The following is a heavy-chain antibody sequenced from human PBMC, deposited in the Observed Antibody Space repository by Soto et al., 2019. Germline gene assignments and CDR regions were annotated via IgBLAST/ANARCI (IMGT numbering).Heavy chain of an antibody. D-gene: IGHD3-9*01. CDR1: GFTFSSYS. Sequence: PGGSLRLSCAASGFTFSSYSMNWVRQAPGKGLEWVSYISSSSTIYYADSVKSRFTISRDNAKNSLYLQMNSLRDEDTAVYYCARDAYDILTGYYSYYYYGMDVWGQGTTVTVSS. CDR3: ARDAYDILTGYYSYYYYGMDV. V-gene: IGHV3-48*02. J-gene: IGHJ6*02. CDR2: ISSSSTI.